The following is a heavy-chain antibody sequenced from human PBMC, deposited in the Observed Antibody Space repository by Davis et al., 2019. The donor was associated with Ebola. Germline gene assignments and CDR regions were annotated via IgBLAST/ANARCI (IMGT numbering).Heavy chain of an antibody. CDR3: ARGHTITAVSNWFDP. V-gene: IGHV4-59*01. D-gene: IGHD6-6*01. Sequence: SETLSLTCSLSGDSFNTYYWNWIRQPPGKGLEWVGYIHDGSANYHPSLKSRVTISVDTSKNQFSLKLSSVTAADTAVYYCARGHTITAVSNWFDPWGQGTLVTVSS. CDR1: GDSFNTYY. J-gene: IGHJ5*02. CDR2: IHDGSA.